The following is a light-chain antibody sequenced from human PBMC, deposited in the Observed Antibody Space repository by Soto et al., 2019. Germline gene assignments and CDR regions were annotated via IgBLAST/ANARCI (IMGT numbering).Light chain of an antibody. CDR1: QSISSY. Sequence: DIQMTQSPSSLSASVGDRVTITCRASQSISSYLNWYQQKPGKAHKLLIYAASSLQSGVPSRFSGSGSGTDFTLTISSLQPEDFATYYCQQSYSTPRTFGQGTTLEIK. V-gene: IGKV1-39*01. CDR2: AAS. J-gene: IGKJ2*01. CDR3: QQSYSTPRT.